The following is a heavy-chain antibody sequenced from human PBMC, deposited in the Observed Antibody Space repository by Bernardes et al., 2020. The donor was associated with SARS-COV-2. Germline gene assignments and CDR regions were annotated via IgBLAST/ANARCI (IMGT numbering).Heavy chain of an antibody. V-gene: IGHV1-18*04. D-gene: IGHD3-10*01. J-gene: IGHJ4*02. CDR1: GDTFNGYG. CDR3: ATMIRAIDY. Sequence: ASVKVSCKASGDTFNGYGFSWVRQAPGQGLEWMGWISFHTGQTDYALRFQGRVTMTTDTATRTAFMELRSLRSDDTAIYYCATMIRAIDYWGQGTLVTVS. CDR2: ISFHTGQT.